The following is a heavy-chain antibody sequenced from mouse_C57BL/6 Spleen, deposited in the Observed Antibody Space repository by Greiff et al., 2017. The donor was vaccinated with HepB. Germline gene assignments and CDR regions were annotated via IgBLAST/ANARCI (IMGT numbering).Heavy chain of an antibody. J-gene: IGHJ3*01. CDR3: ASSYDGYYGWFAY. CDR2: ISYSGST. CDR1: GYSITSGYD. D-gene: IGHD2-3*01. V-gene: IGHV3-1*01. Sequence: EVQRVESGPGMVKPSQSLSLTCTVTGYSITSGYDWHWIRHFPGNKLEWMGYISYSGSTNYNPSLKSRISITHDTSKNHFFLKLNSVTTEDTATYYCASSYDGYYGWFAYWGQGTLVTVSA.